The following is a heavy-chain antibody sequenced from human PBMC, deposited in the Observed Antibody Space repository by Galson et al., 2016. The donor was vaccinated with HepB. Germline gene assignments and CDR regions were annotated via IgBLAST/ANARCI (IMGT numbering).Heavy chain of an antibody. D-gene: IGHD4-11*01. Sequence: EINHSATTNYSPSLKSRVTLSVDTAKSQFSLQLTSVTAADAAFYYCARGDCSNGVCYFDYWGQGLLVAVSS. CDR3: ARGDCSNGVCYFDY. CDR2: INHSATT. V-gene: IGHV4-34*01. J-gene: IGHJ4*02.